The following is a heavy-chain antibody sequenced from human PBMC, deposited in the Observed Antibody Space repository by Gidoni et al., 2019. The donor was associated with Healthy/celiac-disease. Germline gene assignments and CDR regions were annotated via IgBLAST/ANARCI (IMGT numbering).Heavy chain of an antibody. J-gene: IGHJ4*02. Sequence: LEWVSAISGSGGSTYYADSVKGRFTISRDNSKNTLYLQMNSLRAEDTAVYYCAKDPLRGAYYDSSFYFDYWGQGTLVTVSS. CDR3: AKDPLRGAYYDSSFYFDY. V-gene: IGHV3-23*01. D-gene: IGHD3-22*01. CDR2: ISGSGGST.